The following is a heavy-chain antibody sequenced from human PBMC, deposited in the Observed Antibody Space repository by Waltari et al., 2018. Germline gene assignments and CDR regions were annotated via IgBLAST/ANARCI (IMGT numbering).Heavy chain of an antibody. Sequence: EVQVLESGGGLVQPGGSLRVTCPASGFILNTYAINWCLQAPGKGREWVSGSNGYGDKTYYADSVKGRFTLSRDNSRNTLSLQMNSLRAEDTAVYYCAKAHFYDTSGYIEHWGQGTLVTVSS. J-gene: IGHJ5*02. CDR2: SNGYGDKT. CDR3: AKAHFYDTSGYIEH. D-gene: IGHD3-22*01. CDR1: GFILNTYA. V-gene: IGHV3-23*01.